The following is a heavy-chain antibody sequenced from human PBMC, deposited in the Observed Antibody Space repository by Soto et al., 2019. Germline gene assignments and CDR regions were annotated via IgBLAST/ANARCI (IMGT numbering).Heavy chain of an antibody. J-gene: IGHJ4*02. CDR1: GYTFTSYG. Sequence: ASVKVSCKASGYTFTSYGITWVRQAPGQGLEWMAWINPYNGNTKYAEKFLGRVTVTTDTSTATAYMEVRSLTSDDTAVFYCARVGVGLAAPRVWPYWGQGTPVTVSS. CDR2: INPYNGNT. D-gene: IGHD6-13*01. CDR3: ARVGVGLAAPRVWPY. V-gene: IGHV1-18*01.